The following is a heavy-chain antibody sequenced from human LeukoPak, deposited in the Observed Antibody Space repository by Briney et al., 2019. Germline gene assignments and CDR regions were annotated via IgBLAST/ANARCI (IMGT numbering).Heavy chain of an antibody. J-gene: IGHJ6*04. Sequence: SQTLSLTCTVSGGSISSGNYYWSWIRQPPGKGLEWIGYIYYRGNTYYNPSLKSRVTLSVDTSKNQFSLKLTSVTAADTAVYYCARARFGELFYYYYGMDAGGKGTMVTVSS. CDR1: GGSISSGNYY. D-gene: IGHD3-10*01. V-gene: IGHV4-30-4*01. CDR2: IYYRGNT. CDR3: ARARFGELFYYYYGMDA.